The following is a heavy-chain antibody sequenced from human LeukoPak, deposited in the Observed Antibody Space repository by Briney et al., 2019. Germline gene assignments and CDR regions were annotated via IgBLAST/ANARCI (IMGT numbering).Heavy chain of an antibody. Sequence: PGGSLRLSCAASGFTFSSYGMHWVRQAPGKGLEWVAIISYDGSNKYYADSVKGRFTISRDNSKNTLFLQMNSLRAEDTALYYCANHPGDFTGIVNYYYMAVWGKGPTVTVSS. V-gene: IGHV3-30*18. CDR2: ISYDGSNK. D-gene: IGHD1-26*01. J-gene: IGHJ6*03. CDR3: ANHPGDFTGIVNYYYMAV. CDR1: GFTFSSYG.